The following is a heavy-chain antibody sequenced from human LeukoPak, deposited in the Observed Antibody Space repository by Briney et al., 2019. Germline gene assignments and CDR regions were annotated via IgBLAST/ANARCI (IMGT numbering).Heavy chain of an antibody. CDR3: AVLTYYYDSSGYYLDYFDY. CDR1: GGSISSGGYY. V-gene: IGHV4-31*03. CDR2: IYYSGST. D-gene: IGHD3-22*01. Sequence: SETLSLTCTVSGGSISSGGYYWSWIRQHPGKGLEWIGYIYYSGSTYYNPSLKSRVTISVDTSKNQFSLKLSSVTAADTAVYYCAVLTYYYDSSGYYLDYFDYWGQGTLVTVSS. J-gene: IGHJ4*02.